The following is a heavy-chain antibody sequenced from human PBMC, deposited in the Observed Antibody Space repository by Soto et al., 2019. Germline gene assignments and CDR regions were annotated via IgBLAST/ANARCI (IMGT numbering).Heavy chain of an antibody. V-gene: IGHV6-1*01. CDR2: TYYRSKWYN. CDR1: GDSVSSNSAA. J-gene: IGHJ4*02. CDR3: ARDLVGITVAATKGTYFDY. Sequence: QVQLQQSGPGLVKPSQTLSLTCAISGDSVSSNSAAWNWIRQSPSRGLEWLGRTYYRSKWYNDYAVSLKSRITINPDTSKNQFSLQLNSVTPEDTAVYYCARDLVGITVAATKGTYFDYWGQGTLVTVSS. D-gene: IGHD6-19*01.